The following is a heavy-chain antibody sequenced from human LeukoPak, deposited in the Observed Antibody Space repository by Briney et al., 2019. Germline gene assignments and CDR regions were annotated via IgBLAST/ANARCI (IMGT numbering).Heavy chain of an antibody. Sequence: GGSLRLSCAASGFTFSSYAMSGVRQAPGKGLEWVSAISGSGGSTYYADSVKGRFTISRDNSKNTLYLQMNSLRAEDTAVYYCAKAGRLLWFGELFPKRYFDYWGQGTLVTVSS. J-gene: IGHJ4*02. D-gene: IGHD3-10*01. V-gene: IGHV3-23*01. CDR1: GFTFSSYA. CDR3: AKAGRLLWFGELFPKRYFDY. CDR2: ISGSGGST.